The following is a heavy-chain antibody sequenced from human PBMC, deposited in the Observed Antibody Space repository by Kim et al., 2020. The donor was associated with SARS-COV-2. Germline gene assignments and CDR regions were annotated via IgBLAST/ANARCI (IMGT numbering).Heavy chain of an antibody. J-gene: IGHJ6*01. CDR3: ATSASPGRRYSNYYGLDV. V-gene: IGHV3-7*01. Sequence: GGSLRLSCAASGLTFSSYWMTWVRQSPGKGLEWVANIKQDGSEKNYVDSVKGRFTISRDNAKNSLSLQMNSLRAEDTALYYCATSASPGRRYSNYYGLDV. CDR2: IKQDGSEK. D-gene: IGHD1-1*01. CDR1: GLTFSSYW.